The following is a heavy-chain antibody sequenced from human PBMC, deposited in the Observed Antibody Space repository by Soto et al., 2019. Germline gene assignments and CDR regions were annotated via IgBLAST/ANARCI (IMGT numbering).Heavy chain of an antibody. CDR3: ANDPLPLIAARPDVGYYYYGMAV. CDR2: ISSSGSTI. Sequence: HPGGSLRLSCAASGFTFSSYEMNWVRQAPGKWLEWVSYISSSGSTIYYADSVKGRFTISRDNAKNTLYLQMNSLRAEDTAVYYSANDPLPLIAARPDVGYYYYGMAVWGQGSTVTVSS. D-gene: IGHD6-6*01. CDR1: GFTFSSYE. V-gene: IGHV3-48*03. J-gene: IGHJ6*01.